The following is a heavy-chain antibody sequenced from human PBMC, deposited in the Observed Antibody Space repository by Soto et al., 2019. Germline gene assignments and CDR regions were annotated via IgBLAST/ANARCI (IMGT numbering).Heavy chain of an antibody. Sequence: QVQLVESGGGVVQPGTSLRLSCAASGFIFNSYSIHWVRQAPGKGLEWVAVISDDGNTQYYGDSLKGRFIVSRENSKNTAYLQMNDLRADDTAVYYCAKVSRASRISTPGFDSWGQGTLVTVSS. CDR2: ISDDGNTQ. CDR3: AKVSRASRISTPGFDS. V-gene: IGHV3-30-3*01. J-gene: IGHJ4*02. CDR1: GFIFNSYS.